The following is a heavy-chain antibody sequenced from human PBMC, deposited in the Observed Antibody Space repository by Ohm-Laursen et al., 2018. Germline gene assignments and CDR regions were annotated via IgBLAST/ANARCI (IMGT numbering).Heavy chain of an antibody. CDR3: VKGYVWGFHY. Sequence: SLRLSCTASGFTFGAYVMHWVRQAPGKGLEWAALISYHGSTKYYADSVKGRFTISRDNPKNTLYLQMDSLRLDDTAIYYCVKGYVWGFHYWGQGTPVFASS. CDR1: GFTFGAYV. J-gene: IGHJ4*02. D-gene: IGHD3-16*01. V-gene: IGHV3-30*18. CDR2: ISYHGSTK.